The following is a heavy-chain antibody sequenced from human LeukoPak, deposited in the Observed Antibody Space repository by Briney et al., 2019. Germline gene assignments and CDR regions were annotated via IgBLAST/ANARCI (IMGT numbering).Heavy chain of an antibody. CDR3: ARDGVGASYLPNFDY. V-gene: IGHV3-7*01. D-gene: IGHD1-26*01. CDR2: IKQDGSEK. J-gene: IGHJ4*02. Sequence: SGGSLRLSCAASGFTFSSYWMSWVRQAPGKGLEWVANIKQDGSEKYYVDSVKGRFTISRDNAKNSLYLQTNSLRAEDTAVYYCARDGVGASYLPNFDYWGQGTLVAVSS. CDR1: GFTFSSYW.